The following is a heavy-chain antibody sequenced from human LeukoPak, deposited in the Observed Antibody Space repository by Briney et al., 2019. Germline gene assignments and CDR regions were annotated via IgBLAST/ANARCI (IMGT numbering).Heavy chain of an antibody. D-gene: IGHD3-22*01. CDR1: GGTFSSYA. CDR3: ASGYYYDSSGHY. Sequence: SVKVSCKASGGTFSSYAISWVRQAPGQGLEWMGRINPIFGTANYAQKFQGRVTITTDESTSTAYMELSSLRSEDTAVYYCASGYYYDSSGHYWGQGTLVTVSS. J-gene: IGHJ4*02. CDR2: INPIFGTA. V-gene: IGHV1-69*05.